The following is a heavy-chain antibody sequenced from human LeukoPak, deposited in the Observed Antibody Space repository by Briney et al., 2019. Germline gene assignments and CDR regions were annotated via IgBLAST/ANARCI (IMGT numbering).Heavy chain of an antibody. CDR2: INHSGST. D-gene: IGHD1-26*01. CDR1: GGSFSGYY. CDR3: ARAHQGGSTWVDP. J-gene: IGHJ5*02. V-gene: IGHV4-34*01. Sequence: SETLSLTCAVYGGSFSGYYWSWIRQPPGKGLEWIEEINHSGSTNYNPSLKSRVTISVDTSKNQFSLKLSSVTAADTAVYYCARAHQGGSTWVDPWGQGTLVTVSS.